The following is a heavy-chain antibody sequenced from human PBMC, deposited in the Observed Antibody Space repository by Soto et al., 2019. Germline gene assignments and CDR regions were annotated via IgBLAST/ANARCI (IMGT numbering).Heavy chain of an antibody. CDR3: ARDGSGGGDFDI. J-gene: IGHJ3*02. V-gene: IGHV1-2*04. D-gene: IGHD6-25*01. CDR2: INPNSGGT. CDR1: GYTFTGYY. Sequence: ASVKVSCKASGYTFTGYYMHWVRQAPGQGLEWMGWINPNSGGTNYAQKFQCWVTMTRDTSISTAYMELSRLRSDDTAVYYCARDGSGGGDFDIWGQGTMVTVSS.